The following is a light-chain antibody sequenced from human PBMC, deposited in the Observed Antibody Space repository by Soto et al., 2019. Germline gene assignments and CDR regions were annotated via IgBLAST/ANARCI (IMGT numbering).Light chain of an antibody. CDR2: AAS. Sequence: ETVMTQSPDTLSVSPGERATLSCRASQSVSSDLAWYQQKPGQAPRLLIYAASTRATGIPARFSGSGSGTEFTLTISSLQSEDFAVYYCQQSNNWPLTFVGGTKVDIK. J-gene: IGKJ4*01. V-gene: IGKV3-15*01. CDR1: QSVSSD. CDR3: QQSNNWPLT.